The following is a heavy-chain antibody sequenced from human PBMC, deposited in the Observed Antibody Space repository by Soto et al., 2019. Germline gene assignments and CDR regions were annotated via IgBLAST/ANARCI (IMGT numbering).Heavy chain of an antibody. D-gene: IGHD2-21*02. Sequence: PGGSLRLSCAASGFTFSSYGMHWVRQAPGKGLEWVANIKQDGSEKYYVDSVKGRFTISRDNAKNSLYLQMNSLRAEDTAVYYCASPLHGGNSDYFDYWGQGTLVTVSS. CDR2: IKQDGSEK. CDR3: ASPLHGGNSDYFDY. CDR1: GFTFSSYG. V-gene: IGHV3-7*01. J-gene: IGHJ4*02.